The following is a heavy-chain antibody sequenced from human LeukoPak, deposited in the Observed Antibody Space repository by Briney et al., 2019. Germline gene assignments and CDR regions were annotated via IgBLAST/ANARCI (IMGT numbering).Heavy chain of an antibody. CDR2: IYYSGST. CDR1: GGSISSYY. D-gene: IGHD3-3*01. CDR3: ARHALEWLFVWFDP. J-gene: IGHJ5*02. Sequence: SETLSLTCTVSGGSISSYYWGWIRQPPGKGLEWIGSIYYSGSTYYNPSLKSRVTISVDTSKSQFSLKLSSVTAADTAVYYCARHALEWLFVWFDPWGQGTLVTVSS. V-gene: IGHV4-39*01.